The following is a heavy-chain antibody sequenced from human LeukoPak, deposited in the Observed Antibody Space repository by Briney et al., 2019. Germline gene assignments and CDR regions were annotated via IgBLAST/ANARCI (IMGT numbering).Heavy chain of an antibody. D-gene: IGHD3-10*01. CDR1: GGSISSSSYY. CDR2: IYHSGST. J-gene: IGHJ4*02. CDR3: ARTYYYGSGSLDY. V-gene: IGHV4-39*07. Sequence: SETLSLTCTVSGGSISSSSYYWGWIRQPPGKGLEWIGSIYHSGSTYYNPSLKSRVTISVDTSKNQFSLKLSSVTAADTAVYYCARTYYYGSGSLDYWGQGTLVTVSS.